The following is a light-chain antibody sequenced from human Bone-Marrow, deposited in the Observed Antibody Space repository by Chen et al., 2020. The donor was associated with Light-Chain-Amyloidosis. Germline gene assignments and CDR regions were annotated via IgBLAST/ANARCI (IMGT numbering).Light chain of an antibody. CDR1: NIGSTS. V-gene: IGLV3-21*02. CDR3: QVWDRSSDRPV. CDR2: DDS. J-gene: IGLJ3*02. Sequence: SYLLTQPSSVSVVPGQTATIACGGNNIGSTSVHWYQQTPGHAPLLVVYDDSDRPSGTPERWSGSNSGNTATLTISRGEAGEEADYYCQVWDRSSDRPVFGGGTKLTVL.